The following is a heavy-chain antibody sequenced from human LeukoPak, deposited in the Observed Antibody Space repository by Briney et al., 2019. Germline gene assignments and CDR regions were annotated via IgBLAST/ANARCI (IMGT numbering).Heavy chain of an antibody. CDR2: INHSGST. Sequence: SETLSLTCAVYGGSFSGYYWSWIRQPPGKGLEWIGEINHSGSTNYNPSLKSRVTISVDTSKNQFSLKLSSVTAADTAVYYCARHMAAASWFDPWGQGTLVTVSS. D-gene: IGHD6-13*01. V-gene: IGHV4-34*01. J-gene: IGHJ5*02. CDR3: ARHMAAASWFDP. CDR1: GGSFSGYY.